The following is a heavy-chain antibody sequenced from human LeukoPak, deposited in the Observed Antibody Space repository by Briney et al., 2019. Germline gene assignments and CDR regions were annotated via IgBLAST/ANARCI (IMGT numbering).Heavy chain of an antibody. Sequence: ASVNVSCKASGYTFTSYGIRWVRQAPGQGLEWMGWISAYNGNTNYAQKLQGRVTMTTDTSTSTAYMELRSLRSDDTAVYYCARYFGGGRATNGFDYWGQGTLVTVSS. CDR2: ISAYNGNT. CDR1: GYTFTSYG. CDR3: ARYFGGGRATNGFDY. J-gene: IGHJ4*02. V-gene: IGHV1-18*01. D-gene: IGHD2-8*01.